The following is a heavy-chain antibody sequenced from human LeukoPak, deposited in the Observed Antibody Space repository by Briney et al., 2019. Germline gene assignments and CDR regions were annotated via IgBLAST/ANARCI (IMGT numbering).Heavy chain of an antibody. CDR1: GFTFSDYY. J-gene: IGHJ6*03. CDR3: AKNRGAGSHYYYHMNV. CDR2: ISSSSNTI. V-gene: IGHV3-11*01. D-gene: IGHD1-26*01. Sequence: GGSLRLSCAASGFTFSDYYMSWIRQAPGKGLEWVSYISSSSNTIYYADSVKGRFTISRDNSKNTLYLQLNSLRVEDTAVYYCAKNRGAGSHYYYHMNVWGKGTTVTVSS.